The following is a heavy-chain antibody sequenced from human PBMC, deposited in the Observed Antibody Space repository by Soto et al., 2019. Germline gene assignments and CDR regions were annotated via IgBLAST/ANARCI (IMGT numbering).Heavy chain of an antibody. D-gene: IGHD2-15*01. CDR3: ARGGGSLSY. V-gene: IGHV3-21*01. Sequence: DVQLVESGGGLVKPGGSLRLSCEASGFTFSISAMNWVRQAPGKGLEWVSSINSRSTAVRYADSVKGRFTISRDNANNSLALQLNSLRPEDTAVYYCARGGGSLSYWGQETLVTVSS. CDR2: INSRSTAV. CDR1: GFTFSISA. J-gene: IGHJ4*02.